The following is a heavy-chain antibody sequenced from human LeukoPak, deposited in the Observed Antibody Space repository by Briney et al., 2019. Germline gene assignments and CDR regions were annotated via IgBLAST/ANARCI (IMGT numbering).Heavy chain of an antibody. CDR2: IGGDGGST. CDR1: GFTFSSND. V-gene: IGHV3-23*01. J-gene: IGHJ2*01. Sequence: GGSLRLSCAASGFTFSSNDMSWVRQAPGKGLEWVSAIGGDGGSTYADSVRGRFTISRDSSKNTLYLQMNSLRAEDTAIYYCAKTFPYWYFDLWGRGTLVTVSS. CDR3: AKTFPYWYFDL. D-gene: IGHD3-3*02.